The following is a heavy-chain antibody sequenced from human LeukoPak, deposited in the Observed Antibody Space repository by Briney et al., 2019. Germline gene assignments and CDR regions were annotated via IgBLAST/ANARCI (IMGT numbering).Heavy chain of an antibody. D-gene: IGHD6-19*01. CDR3: ARGGWYLDS. Sequence: SQTLSVTCAISGDSVSSNTASWDWIRQSPSRGLEWLARTYYRSKWRNDYATSVESRISINPDTSRNQFSLQLSSVTPEDTAVYYCARGGWYLDSWGQGTLVTVSS. CDR2: TYYRSKWRN. J-gene: IGHJ4*02. CDR1: GDSVSSNTAS. V-gene: IGHV6-1*01.